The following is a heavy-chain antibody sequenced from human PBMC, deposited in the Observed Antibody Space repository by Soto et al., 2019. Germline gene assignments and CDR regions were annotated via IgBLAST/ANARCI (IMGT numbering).Heavy chain of an antibody. CDR1: GFTFSSYA. Sequence: QVQLVESGGGVVQPGRSLRLSCAASGFTFSSYAMHWVRQAPGKGLEWVVVISYDGSNKYYADSVKGRFTISRDNSKNTLYLQMNSLRAEDTAVYYCARGGPMIVVVTGYVYWGQGTLVTVSS. CDR2: ISYDGSNK. D-gene: IGHD3-22*01. J-gene: IGHJ4*02. CDR3: ARGGPMIVVVTGYVY. V-gene: IGHV3-30-3*01.